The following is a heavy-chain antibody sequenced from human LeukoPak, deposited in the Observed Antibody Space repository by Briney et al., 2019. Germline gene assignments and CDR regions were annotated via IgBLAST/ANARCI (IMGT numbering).Heavy chain of an antibody. Sequence: SVKVSCKASGGTFSSSAISWVRQAPGQGLEWMGGIIPIFGTASYAQKFQGRVTITTDESTSTAYMELSSLRSEDTAVYYCARAGIVGATKAFDIWGQGTMVTVSS. D-gene: IGHD1-26*01. J-gene: IGHJ3*02. CDR1: GGTFSSSA. V-gene: IGHV1-69*05. CDR3: ARAGIVGATKAFDI. CDR2: IIPIFGTA.